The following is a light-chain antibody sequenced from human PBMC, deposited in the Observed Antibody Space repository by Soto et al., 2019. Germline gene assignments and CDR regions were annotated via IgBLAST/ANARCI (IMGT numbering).Light chain of an antibody. CDR1: QSVSRK. CDR2: GVS. V-gene: IGKV3-15*01. J-gene: IGKJ5*01. Sequence: EVVLTQSPGTLSLSPGERATLSCRASQSVSRKLAWYQQKPGQAPRLLIYGVSTRDTGVPDRFSGSASGTEFTLTISSLQSEDFAVYYCQQYNNWPRTFGQGTRLEIK. CDR3: QQYNNWPRT.